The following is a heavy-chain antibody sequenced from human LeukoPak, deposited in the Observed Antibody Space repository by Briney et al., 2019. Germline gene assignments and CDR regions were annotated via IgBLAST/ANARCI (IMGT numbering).Heavy chain of an antibody. J-gene: IGHJ5*02. D-gene: IGHD6-13*01. Sequence: SETLSLTCTVSGGSISSAAYYWGWVRQPPGKGLDWIGSIYYTGTTYYSPSLQTRATLSFDTSKNQFSLKLTSVTAADTAVYFCAXXPIAAGNNWFDPWGQGTLVTVSS. V-gene: IGHV4-39*01. CDR1: GGSISSAAYY. CDR3: AXXPIAAGNNWFDP. CDR2: IYYTGTT.